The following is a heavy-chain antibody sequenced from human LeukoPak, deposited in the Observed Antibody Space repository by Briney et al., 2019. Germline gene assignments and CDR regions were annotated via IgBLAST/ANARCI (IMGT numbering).Heavy chain of an antibody. Sequence: GASVKVSCKASGYTFTSYGISWVRQAPGQGLEWMGWISAYNGNTNYAQKLQGRVTMTTDTSTSTAYMELRSLRSDDTAVYYCARVSITMVRGVLDWFDPWGQGTLVTVSS. V-gene: IGHV1-18*01. CDR2: ISAYNGNT. CDR3: ARVSITMVRGVLDWFDP. J-gene: IGHJ5*02. CDR1: GYTFTSYG. D-gene: IGHD3-10*01.